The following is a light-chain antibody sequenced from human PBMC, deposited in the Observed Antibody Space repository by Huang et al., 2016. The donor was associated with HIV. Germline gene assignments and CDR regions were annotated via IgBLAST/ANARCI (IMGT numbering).Light chain of an antibody. CDR2: DAS. CDR1: QSVGSY. J-gene: IGKJ1*01. CDR3: HQHSSWPGT. Sequence: DIVLTQSPATLSLSPGERATLSCRAGQSVGSYLAWYQQTPGQAPRLLVSDASHRATGSPARFSGSGSGTDFTLTSSSLEPEDFAVYYCHQHSSWPGTFGQGTRVEIK. V-gene: IGKV3-11*01.